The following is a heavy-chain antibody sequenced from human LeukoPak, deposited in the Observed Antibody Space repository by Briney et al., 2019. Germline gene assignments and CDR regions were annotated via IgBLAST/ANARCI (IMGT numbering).Heavy chain of an antibody. V-gene: IGHV4-39*01. D-gene: IGHD3-10*01. Sequence: SEALSLTCTVSGGSISSSSYYWGWIRQPPGKGLEGIGSIYYSGSTDYNPSLKSRVTISVDTSKNQFSLKLSSVTAADTAVYYCARLLLWFGELLNWFDPWGQGTLVTVSS. CDR2: IYYSGST. J-gene: IGHJ5*02. CDR3: ARLLLWFGELLNWFDP. CDR1: GGSISSSSYY.